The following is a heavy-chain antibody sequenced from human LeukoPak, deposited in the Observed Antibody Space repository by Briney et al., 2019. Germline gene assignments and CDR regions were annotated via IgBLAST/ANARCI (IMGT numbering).Heavy chain of an antibody. CDR1: GYTFTGYY. CDR3: ARGLSRHRDQPEDAFDI. V-gene: IGHV1-2*02. Sequence: ASGKVSCKASGYTFTGYYMHWVRQAPGQGLEWMGWINPNSGGTNYAQKFQGRVTMTRDTSISTAYMELSRLRSDDTAVYYCARGLSRHRDQPEDAFDIWGQGTMVTVSS. D-gene: IGHD2-2*01. J-gene: IGHJ3*02. CDR2: INPNSGGT.